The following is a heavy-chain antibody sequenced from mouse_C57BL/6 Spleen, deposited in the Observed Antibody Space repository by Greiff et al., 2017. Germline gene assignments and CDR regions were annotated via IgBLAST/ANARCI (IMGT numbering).Heavy chain of an antibody. V-gene: IGHV10-3*01. D-gene: IGHD1-1*01. J-gene: IGHJ2*01. CDR1: GFTFNTYA. CDR2: IRRKSSNYAT. CDR3: VRAAYYYGSSYGYFGY. Sequence: EVKLQESGGGLVQPKGSLKLSCAASGFTFNTYAMHWVRQAPGKGVEWVARIRRKSSNYATYSADSVKDRFTISRDDSQSMLYLQMNNLKTEDTAMYYCVRAAYYYGSSYGYFGYWGQGTTLSVSS.